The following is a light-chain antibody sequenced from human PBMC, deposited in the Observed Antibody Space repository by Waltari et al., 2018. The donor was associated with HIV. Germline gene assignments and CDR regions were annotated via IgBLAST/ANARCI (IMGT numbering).Light chain of an antibody. Sequence: SYVLTQPPSVSVAPGKTARITCGGENIGSKSVNWYQKQPGQAPVMVIYHETDRPSGIPDRFSGSNSEDTATLTIRRVEAGDEADYFCQVWDTNTDQYVIFGGGTNLAV. V-gene: IGLV3-21*01. CDR2: HET. CDR3: QVWDTNTDQYVI. J-gene: IGLJ2*01. CDR1: NIGSKS.